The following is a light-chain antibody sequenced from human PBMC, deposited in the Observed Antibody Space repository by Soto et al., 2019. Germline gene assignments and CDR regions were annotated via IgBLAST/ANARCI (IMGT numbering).Light chain of an antibody. CDR1: QTISSW. V-gene: IGKV1-5*03. CDR2: KAS. Sequence: DIQMTQSPSTLSGSLGDRFTMSCLASQTISSWLAWYQQKPGKAPKLLIYKASTLKSGVPSRFSGSGSGTEFTLTISSLQPDDFATYYCQHYNSYSEAFGQGTMV. CDR3: QHYNSYSEA. J-gene: IGKJ1*01.